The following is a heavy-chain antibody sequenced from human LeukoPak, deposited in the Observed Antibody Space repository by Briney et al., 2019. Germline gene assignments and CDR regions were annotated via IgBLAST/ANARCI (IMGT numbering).Heavy chain of an antibody. J-gene: IGHJ6*02. D-gene: IGHD1-14*01. Sequence: GGSLRLSCAASGFTVSSNYMSWVRQAPGKGLEWVSVIYSGGSTYYADSVKGRFTFSRDNSKNTLYLQMNSLRAEDTAVYYCALTGYYYYGMDVWGQGTTVTVSS. V-gene: IGHV3-66*02. CDR1: GFTVSSNY. CDR2: IYSGGST. CDR3: ALTGYYYYGMDV.